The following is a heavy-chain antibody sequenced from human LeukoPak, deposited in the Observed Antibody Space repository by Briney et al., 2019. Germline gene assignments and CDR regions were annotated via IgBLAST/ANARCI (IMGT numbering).Heavy chain of an antibody. D-gene: IGHD2-2*01. CDR2: IYIDGGT. Sequence: GGSLRLSCAASGFTVSSKYMSWVRQAPGKGLEWVSVIYIDGGTYYADSVEGRFTISRDNSKNTLLLQMNSLRAEHTAVYYCARGHYSNRLGGQGTLVTVSS. V-gene: IGHV3-66*01. CDR3: ARGHYSNRL. CDR1: GFTVSSKY. J-gene: IGHJ4*02.